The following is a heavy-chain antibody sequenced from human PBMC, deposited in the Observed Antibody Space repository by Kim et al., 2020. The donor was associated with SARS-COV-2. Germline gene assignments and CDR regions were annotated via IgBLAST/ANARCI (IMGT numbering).Heavy chain of an antibody. CDR2: ISSSSSTI. V-gene: IGHV3-48*02. D-gene: IGHD6-19*01. CDR3: ARVGAGSGFYFDY. CDR1: GFTFSSYS. J-gene: IGHJ4*02. Sequence: GGSLRLSCAASGFTFSSYSMNWVRQAPGKGLEWVSYISSSSSTIFYADSLKGRFTISRDNAKSSLYLQMNSLRDEDTAVYYCARVGAGSGFYFDYWGQGTLVTVSS.